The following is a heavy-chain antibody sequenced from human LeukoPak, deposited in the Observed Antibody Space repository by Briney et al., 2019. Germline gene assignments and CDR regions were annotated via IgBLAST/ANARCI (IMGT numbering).Heavy chain of an antibody. Sequence: SETLSLTCTVSGGSISSYYWSWIRQPPGKGLEWIGYIYYSGSTNYNPSLKSRVTISVDTSKSQFSLKLSSVTAADAAVYYCARGAYDTRGFFYFDYWGQGAPVTVSS. J-gene: IGHJ4*02. D-gene: IGHD3-22*01. CDR2: IYYSGST. CDR3: ARGAYDTRGFFYFDY. V-gene: IGHV4-59*01. CDR1: GGSISSYY.